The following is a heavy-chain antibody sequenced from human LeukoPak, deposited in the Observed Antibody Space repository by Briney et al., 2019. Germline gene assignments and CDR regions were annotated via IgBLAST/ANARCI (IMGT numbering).Heavy chain of an antibody. V-gene: IGHV3-11*01. CDR2: IGGSDSIV. D-gene: IGHD6-19*01. Sequence: GGSLRLSCVVSEFIVNDYYMSWIRQAPGKGLEWVADIGGSDSIVAYAASVRGRFSISRDFARNSLYLEMNSLRAEDTAVYYCAREMVAGTFDSWGQGALVTASS. CDR1: EFIVNDYY. CDR3: AREMVAGTFDS. J-gene: IGHJ4*02.